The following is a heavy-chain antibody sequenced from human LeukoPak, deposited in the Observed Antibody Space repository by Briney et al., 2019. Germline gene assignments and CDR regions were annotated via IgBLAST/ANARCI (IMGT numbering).Heavy chain of an antibody. J-gene: IGHJ4*02. CDR1: GGSFSGYY. Sequence: SETLSLTCAVYGGSFSGYYWSWIRQPPGKGLEWIGEINHSGSTNYNPSLKSRVTISVDTSKNQFSLKLSSVTAADTAVYYCARLLYDGSGSYFDYWGQGTLVTVSS. CDR3: ARLLYDGSGSYFDY. CDR2: INHSGST. V-gene: IGHV4-34*01. D-gene: IGHD3-10*01.